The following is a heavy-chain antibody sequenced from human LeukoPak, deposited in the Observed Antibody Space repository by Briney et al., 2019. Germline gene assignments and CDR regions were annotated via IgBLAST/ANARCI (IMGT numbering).Heavy chain of an antibody. J-gene: IGHJ5*02. CDR2: INPNSGGT. V-gene: IGHV1-2*02. D-gene: IGHD4-17*01. CDR1: GYTFTGYY. Sequence: ASVKVSCKASGYTFTGYYMHWVRQAPGQGLEWMGWINPNSGGTNYAQKFQGRVTMTSDTSISTAYMELSRLRSDDTAVYYCARLATVTSGRIWFDPWGQGTLVTVSS. CDR3: ARLATVTSGRIWFDP.